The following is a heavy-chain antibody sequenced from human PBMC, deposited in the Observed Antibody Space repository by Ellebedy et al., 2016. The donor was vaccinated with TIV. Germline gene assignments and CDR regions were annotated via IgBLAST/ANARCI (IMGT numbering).Heavy chain of an antibody. J-gene: IGHJ5*02. Sequence: GESLKISCAASGFTFSGSAMHWVRQASGKGLEWVGRIRSKANSYATAYAASVRGRFSISRDDSKNTASLQMNRLKTEDTAVYHCLRGDWSGNWFDPWGQGTLVTVSS. V-gene: IGHV3-73*01. CDR3: LRGDWSGNWFDP. CDR1: GFTFSGSA. CDR2: IRSKANSYAT. D-gene: IGHD1-1*01.